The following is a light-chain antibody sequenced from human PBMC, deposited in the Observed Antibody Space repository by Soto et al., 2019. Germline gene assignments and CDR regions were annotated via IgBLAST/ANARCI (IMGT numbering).Light chain of an antibody. CDR2: DAS. Sequence: EIVLTQSPATLSLSPGERATLSCRASQSVSSYLAWYQQKPGQGPRLLIYDASNRATGVSARFSGSGSGTDVSLTISSLEPADFAVYYGHQRSSWPRGTFGQGTKVEIK. CDR1: QSVSSY. CDR3: HQRSSWPRGT. J-gene: IGKJ1*01. V-gene: IGKV3-11*01.